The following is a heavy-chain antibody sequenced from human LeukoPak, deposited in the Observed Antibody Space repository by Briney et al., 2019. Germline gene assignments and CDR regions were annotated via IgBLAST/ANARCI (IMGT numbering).Heavy chain of an antibody. J-gene: IGHJ4*02. V-gene: IGHV3-33*06. Sequence: GRSLRLSCAASGFTFSHYGVHWVRQAPGKGLEWVAVIWSDGTEKYYGDAVKGRFTISRDNSRNTVYLQMNSLRGEDTAVYYCAKDAQRGFDYSNSLEYWGQGTLVTVSS. CDR3: AKDAQRGFDYSNSLEY. D-gene: IGHD4-11*01. CDR1: GFTFSHYG. CDR2: IWSDGTEK.